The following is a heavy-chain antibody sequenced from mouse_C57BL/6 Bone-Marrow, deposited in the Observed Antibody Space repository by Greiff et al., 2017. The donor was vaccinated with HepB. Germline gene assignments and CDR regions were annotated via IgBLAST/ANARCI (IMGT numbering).Heavy chain of an antibody. CDR2: IDPSDSET. CDR3: ARSRDGYYVLFDY. CDR1: GYTFTSYW. D-gene: IGHD2-3*01. V-gene: IGHV1-52*01. J-gene: IGHJ2*01. Sequence: QVQLKQPGAELVRPGSSVKLSCKASGYTFTSYWMHWVKQRPIQGLEWIGNIDPSDSETHYNQKFKDKATLTVDKSSSTAYMQLSSLTSEDSAVYYCARSRDGYYVLFDYWGQGTTLTVSS.